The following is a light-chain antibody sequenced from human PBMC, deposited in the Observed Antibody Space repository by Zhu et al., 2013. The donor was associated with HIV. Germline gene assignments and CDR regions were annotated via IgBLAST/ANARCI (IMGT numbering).Light chain of an antibody. CDR1: QSVGTN. Sequence: EIVMTQSPASMSVSAGERATFSCRASQSVGTNVAWYQQKPGQAPRLLIFGTSSRATGTPDRFSGSGSGTDFTLTISRLEPEDFAVYYCQQRSNWPLLTFGGGTKVEIK. J-gene: IGKJ4*01. CDR2: GTS. V-gene: IGKV3D-20*02. CDR3: QQRSNWPLLT.